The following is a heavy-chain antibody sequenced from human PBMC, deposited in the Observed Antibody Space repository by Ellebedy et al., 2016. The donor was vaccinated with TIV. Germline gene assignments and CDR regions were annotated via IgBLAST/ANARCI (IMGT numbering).Heavy chain of an antibody. CDR1: GGSISSGGHF. J-gene: IGHJ3*02. Sequence: SETLSLXXTVSGGSISSGGHFWSWIRQHPGKGLEWIGHIFYSGGTDYNPSLKSRVTISRDTSQNHFSLRLSSVTAADTAVYYCARDQNYDSSGKDAFNIWGQGTMVTVSS. CDR3: ARDQNYDSSGKDAFNI. D-gene: IGHD3-22*01. CDR2: IFYSGGT. V-gene: IGHV4-31*03.